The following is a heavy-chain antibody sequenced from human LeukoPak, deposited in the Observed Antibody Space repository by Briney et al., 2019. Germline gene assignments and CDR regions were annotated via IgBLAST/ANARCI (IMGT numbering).Heavy chain of an antibody. D-gene: IGHD2-21*02. J-gene: IGHJ6*03. Sequence: PGGSLRLSCAASGFTFNSYSMNWVRQAPGKGLEWVSSIVSSSSSYIYYADSVKGRFTISRDNAKNSLYLQMNNLRAEDTAVYYCARDKRPTAYYMDVWGKGTTVTVSS. V-gene: IGHV3-21*01. CDR2: IVSSSSSYI. CDR3: ARDKRPTAYYMDV. CDR1: GFTFNSYS.